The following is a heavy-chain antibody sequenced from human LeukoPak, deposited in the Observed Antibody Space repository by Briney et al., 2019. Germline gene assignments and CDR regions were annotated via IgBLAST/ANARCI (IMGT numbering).Heavy chain of an antibody. D-gene: IGHD2-2*01. Sequence: SQTLSLTCAISGDSVSSNSAAWNWIRQSPSRGLEWLGRTYYRSKWYNDYAVSVKSRITINPDTSKNQFSLQLNSVTPEDTAVYYCARGDCSSTSCYRYYYYYYMDVWGKGTTVTVSS. CDR3: ARGDCSSTSCYRYYYYYYMDV. J-gene: IGHJ6*03. CDR1: GDSVSSNSAA. V-gene: IGHV6-1*01. CDR2: TYYRSKWYN.